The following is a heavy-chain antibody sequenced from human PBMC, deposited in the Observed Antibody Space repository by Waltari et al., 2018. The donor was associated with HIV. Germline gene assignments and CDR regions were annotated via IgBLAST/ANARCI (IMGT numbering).Heavy chain of an antibody. CDR1: GFSLSTSGMC. Sequence: QVTLRESGPALVKPTQTLTLTCTFSGFSLSTSGMCVSWIRQPPGKALEWLALIDWDDDKYYSTSLKTMLTISKDSSKNQFVLTMTNMDPVYTATYYCARNSAGRYCSGGSCFRGYYYYGMDVWGQGTTVTVSS. D-gene: IGHD2-15*01. J-gene: IGHJ6*02. V-gene: IGHV2-70*01. CDR2: IDWDDDK. CDR3: ARNSAGRYCSGGSCFRGYYYYGMDV.